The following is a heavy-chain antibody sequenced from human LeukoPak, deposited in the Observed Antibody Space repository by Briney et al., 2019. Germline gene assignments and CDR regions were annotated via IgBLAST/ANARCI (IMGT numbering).Heavy chain of an antibody. CDR1: GYTFTSYG. V-gene: IGHV1-18*01. CDR2: ISAYNGNT. Sequence: GASVKVSCKASGYTFTSYGISWVRQAPGQGLEWMGWISAYNGNTNYAQKLQGRVTMTTDTSTSTAYMELRSLRSDDTAVYYCARVKGSGSYDGYFDYWGQGTLVTVSS. D-gene: IGHD3-10*01. CDR3: ARVKGSGSYDGYFDY. J-gene: IGHJ4*02.